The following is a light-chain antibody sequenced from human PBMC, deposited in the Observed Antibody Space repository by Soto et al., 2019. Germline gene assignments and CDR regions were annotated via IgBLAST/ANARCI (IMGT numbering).Light chain of an antibody. Sequence: NFMLTQPHSVSESPGKTVIISCTRSSGRIASNDVQWYQQRPGSAPTTVIYEDNLRPSGVPDRFSGSIDSSSNSASLTISGLKTEDEADYYCQSYDSSNPVVFGGGTKLTVL. CDR2: EDN. J-gene: IGLJ2*01. V-gene: IGLV6-57*04. CDR3: QSYDSSNPVV. CDR1: SGRIASND.